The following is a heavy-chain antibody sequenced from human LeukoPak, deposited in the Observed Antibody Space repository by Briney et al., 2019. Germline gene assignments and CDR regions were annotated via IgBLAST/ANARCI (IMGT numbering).Heavy chain of an antibody. Sequence: SETLSLTCTVSGGSISSYYWSWIRQPPGKGLEWIGYIYYSGSTNYNPSLKSRVTISVDTSKNQFSLKLSSVTAADTAVYYCAIAAARPYYFDYWGQGTLVTVSS. CDR2: IYYSGST. CDR3: AIAAARPYYFDY. D-gene: IGHD6-13*01. CDR1: GGSISSYY. J-gene: IGHJ4*02. V-gene: IGHV4-59*01.